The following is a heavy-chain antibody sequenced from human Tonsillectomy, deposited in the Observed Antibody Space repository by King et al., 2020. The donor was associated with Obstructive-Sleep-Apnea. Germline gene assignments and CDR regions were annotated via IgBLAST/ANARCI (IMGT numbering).Heavy chain of an antibody. V-gene: IGHV3-33*01. CDR3: AGSYSDYFDY. Sequence: VQLVESGGGVVQPGRSPRLSCAAFGFSVGDYAMHWVRQAPGKGLEWVAVIFYDGSTKYYEDSVKGRFIISRDNSKNTLYLQMSSLRVEDTAVYYCAGSYSDYFDYWGQGAQVTVSS. CDR2: IFYDGSTK. CDR1: GFSVGDYA. D-gene: IGHD1-26*01. J-gene: IGHJ4*02.